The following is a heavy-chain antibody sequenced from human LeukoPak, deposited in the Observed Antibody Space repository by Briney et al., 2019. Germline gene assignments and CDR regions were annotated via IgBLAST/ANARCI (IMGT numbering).Heavy chain of an antibody. Sequence: PGRSLRLSCAASGFTFSSYGMHWVRQAPGKGLEWVAVIWYDGSNKYYADSVKGRFTISRDNSKNTLYLQMNSLRAEDTAVYYCARDDMVRGLFHPAEVYYYGMDVWGKGTTVTVSS. V-gene: IGHV3-33*01. D-gene: IGHD3-10*01. J-gene: IGHJ6*04. CDR1: GFTFSSYG. CDR3: ARDDMVRGLFHPAEVYYYGMDV. CDR2: IWYDGSNK.